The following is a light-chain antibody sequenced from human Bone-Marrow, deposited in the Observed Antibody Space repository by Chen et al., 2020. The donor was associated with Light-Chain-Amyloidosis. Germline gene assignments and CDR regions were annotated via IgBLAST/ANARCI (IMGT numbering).Light chain of an antibody. CDR2: GSS. V-gene: IGKV3-20*01. Sequence: EIVLRQSPGTLSLSPGEGANLSCRASQTISSNYLTWYQQKFGQAPRLLIYGSSSRATGIPDRFTGSGSGTDFTLTSNRLEPDDFAMYYCQQYGTSPLTFGGGTKVEIK. CDR1: QTISSNY. J-gene: IGKJ4*01. CDR3: QQYGTSPLT.